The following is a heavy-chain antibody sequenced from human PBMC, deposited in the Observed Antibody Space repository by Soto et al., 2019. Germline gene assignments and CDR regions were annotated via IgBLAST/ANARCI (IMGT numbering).Heavy chain of an antibody. Sequence: GGSLRLSCAASGFTVSSNYMSWVRQAPGKGLEWVSVIYSGGSTYYADSVKGRFTISRDNSKNTLYLQMNSLRAEDTAVYYCARDPSIAVAGKAYWGQGTLVTVSS. CDR1: GFTVSSNY. J-gene: IGHJ4*02. CDR2: IYSGGST. D-gene: IGHD6-19*01. V-gene: IGHV3-66*01. CDR3: ARDPSIAVAGKAY.